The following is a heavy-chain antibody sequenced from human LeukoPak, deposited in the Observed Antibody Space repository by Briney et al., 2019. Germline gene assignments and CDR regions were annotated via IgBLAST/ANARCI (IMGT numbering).Heavy chain of an antibody. J-gene: IGHJ4*02. D-gene: IGHD2-15*01. Sequence: GGSLRPSCVASGFTFDDHGMSWVRQAPGKGPEWVSGIKWNGGSTGYADSVKGRFTISRDNAKNSLHLQMNSLRAEDTALYYCARDGGDCSGDSCYVDYWGQGTLVTVSS. CDR1: GFTFDDHG. V-gene: IGHV3-20*04. CDR3: ARDGGDCSGDSCYVDY. CDR2: IKWNGGST.